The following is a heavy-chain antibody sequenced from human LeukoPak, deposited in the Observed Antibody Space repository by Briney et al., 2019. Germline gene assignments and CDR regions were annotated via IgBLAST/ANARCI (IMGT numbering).Heavy chain of an antibody. J-gene: IGHJ4*02. V-gene: IGHV4-59*01. Sequence: SETLSLTCTVSGGSISSYHWSWIRQPPGKGLEWIGYIHYSGSIIYNPSLKSRVTISVDTSKNQLSLKLRSVTAADTAVYYCARSRWLLMWGQGTLVTVSS. CDR1: GGSISSYH. CDR3: ARSRWLLM. D-gene: IGHD3-22*01. CDR2: IHYSGSI.